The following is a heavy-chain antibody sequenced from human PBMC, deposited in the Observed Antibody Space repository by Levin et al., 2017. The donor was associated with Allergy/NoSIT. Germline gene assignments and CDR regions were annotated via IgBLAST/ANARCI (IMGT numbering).Heavy chain of an antibody. V-gene: IGHV3-30-3*01. CDR1: GFTFNYYA. Sequence: SCAASGFTFNYYAIHWVRQAPGKGLEWVALISSDGSRQSFADSVKGRFTISRDNSKNTLYLQMGSLRAEDTAVYYCARDSGIQPGAFDIWGQGTMVTVS. CDR3: ARDSGIQPGAFDI. J-gene: IGHJ3*02. CDR2: ISSDGSRQ. D-gene: IGHD5-18*01.